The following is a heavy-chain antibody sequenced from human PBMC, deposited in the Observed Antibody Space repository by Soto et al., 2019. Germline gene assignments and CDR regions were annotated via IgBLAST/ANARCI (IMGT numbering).Heavy chain of an antibody. Sequence: GGSLRLSCAASGFTFSSYWMSWVRQAPGKGLEWVANIKQDGSGKYYVDSVKGRFTISRDNAKNSLYLQMNSLRAEDTAVYYCARDRVVVPAAMDYYYGMDVWGQGTTVTVSS. CDR2: IKQDGSGK. J-gene: IGHJ6*02. V-gene: IGHV3-7*05. D-gene: IGHD2-2*01. CDR3: ARDRVVVPAAMDYYYGMDV. CDR1: GFTFSSYW.